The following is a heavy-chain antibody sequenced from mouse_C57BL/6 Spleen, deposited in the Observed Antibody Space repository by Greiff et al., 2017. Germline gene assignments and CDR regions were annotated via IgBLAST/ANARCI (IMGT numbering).Heavy chain of an antibody. V-gene: IGHV3-6*01. J-gene: IGHJ3*01. Sequence: VQLKESGPGLVKPSQSLSLTCSVTGYSITSGYYWNWIRQFPGNKLEWMGYISYDGSNNYNPSLKNRISITRDTSKNQFFLKLNSVTTEDTATYYCARELLLRSAWFAYWGQGTLVTVSA. CDR2: ISYDGSN. CDR3: ARELLLRSAWFAY. D-gene: IGHD1-1*01. CDR1: GYSITSGYY.